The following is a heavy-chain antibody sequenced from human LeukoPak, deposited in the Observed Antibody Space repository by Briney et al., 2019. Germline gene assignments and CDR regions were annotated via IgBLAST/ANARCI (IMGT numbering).Heavy chain of an antibody. Sequence: QAGGSLRLSCAASGFTFSSYEMNWVRQAPGKGLEWVSYITADGTNTYDADSVRGRFTISRDNAKKSVILQMNSLRVEDTAVYYCARDRDWNDAFEMDVWGQGTTVTVSS. CDR1: GFTFSSYE. CDR3: ARDRDWNDAFEMDV. CDR2: ITADGTNT. J-gene: IGHJ6*02. V-gene: IGHV3-48*03. D-gene: IGHD1-1*01.